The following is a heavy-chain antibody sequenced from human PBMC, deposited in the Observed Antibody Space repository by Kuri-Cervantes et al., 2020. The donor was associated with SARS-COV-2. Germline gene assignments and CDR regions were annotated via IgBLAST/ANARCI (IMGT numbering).Heavy chain of an antibody. J-gene: IGHJ5*02. V-gene: IGHV4-30-4*01. D-gene: IGHD6-6*01. CDR2: IYYSGST. CDR3: ARVGVYSSSSGPGPNWFDP. CDR1: GGSISSGDYY. Sequence: SETLSLTCTVSGGSISSGDYYWSWIRQPPGKGLEWIGYIYYSGSTYYNPSLKSRDTISVDTSKNQFSLKLSSVTAADTAVYYCARVGVYSSSSGPGPNWFDPWGQGTLVTVSS.